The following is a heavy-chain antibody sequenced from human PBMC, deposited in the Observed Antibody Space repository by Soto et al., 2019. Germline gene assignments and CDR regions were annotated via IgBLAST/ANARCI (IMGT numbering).Heavy chain of an antibody. CDR1: GFTFSNYV. J-gene: IGHJ4*02. V-gene: IGHV3-23*01. CDR3: AKDRSGWYYFDY. Sequence: LRLSCAASGFTFSNYVMSWVCQAPGKGLEWVSGISVSGDSTYFADSVKGRFTISRDNSKNTLFLQMNSLRAEDTAIYYCAKDRSGWYYFDYWGQGTLVTVSS. D-gene: IGHD6-19*01. CDR2: ISVSGDST.